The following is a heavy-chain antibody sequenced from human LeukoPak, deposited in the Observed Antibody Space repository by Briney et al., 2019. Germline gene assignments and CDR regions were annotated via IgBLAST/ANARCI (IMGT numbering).Heavy chain of an antibody. V-gene: IGHV3-7*03. Sequence: GGSLRLSCAASGFSFSSYWMSWVRQAPGKGLEWVTNIKQDGSEKHYVDSVKGRFTISRDNAKNSVYLQMDSLRAEDTAVYYCAREGPCTSPTSGWFDPWGQGTLVTVSS. D-gene: IGHD1-1*01. CDR1: GFSFSSYW. CDR2: IKQDGSEK. CDR3: AREGPCTSPTSGWFDP. J-gene: IGHJ5*02.